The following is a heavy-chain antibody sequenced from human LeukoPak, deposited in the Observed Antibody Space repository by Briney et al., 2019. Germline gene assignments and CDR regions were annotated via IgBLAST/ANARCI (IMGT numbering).Heavy chain of an antibody. CDR3: ARTLSRWDPFDY. CDR2: IYYTGST. Sequence: SETLSLTCTISGGSISSYFWSWIRQPPGKGLEWIGYIYYTGSTNYNPSPKSRDIISLDTSKNQFSLKLSSVTAADTAVYYCARTLSRWDPFDYWGQGTLVTVSS. J-gene: IGHJ4*02. V-gene: IGHV4-59*01. CDR1: GGSISSYF. D-gene: IGHD1-26*01.